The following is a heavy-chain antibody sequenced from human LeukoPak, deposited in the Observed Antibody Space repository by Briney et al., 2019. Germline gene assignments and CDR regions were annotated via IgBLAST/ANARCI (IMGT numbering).Heavy chain of an antibody. Sequence: SVKVSCKASGGTFSSYAISWVRQAPGQGLEWMGRIIPIFGTANYAQKFQGRVTITADKSTSTAYMELSSLGSEDTAVYYCARDGAAYCGGDCYLDYWGQGTLVTVSS. V-gene: IGHV1-69*06. D-gene: IGHD2-21*02. CDR1: GGTFSSYA. J-gene: IGHJ4*02. CDR3: ARDGAAYCGGDCYLDY. CDR2: IIPIFGTA.